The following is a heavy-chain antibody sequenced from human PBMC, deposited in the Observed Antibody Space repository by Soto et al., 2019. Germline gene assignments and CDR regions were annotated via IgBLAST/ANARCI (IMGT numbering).Heavy chain of an antibody. CDR3: ARDRGSGYLFDY. D-gene: IGHD3-3*01. J-gene: IGHJ4*02. V-gene: IGHV3-20*04. Sequence: GVLRLSCAASGFTFDDYGMSWVRQAPGKGLEWVSGINWNGGSTGYADSVKGRFTISRDNAKNSLYLQMNSLRAEGTALYYCARDRGSGYLFDYWGQGTLVTVSS. CDR2: INWNGGST. CDR1: GFTFDDYG.